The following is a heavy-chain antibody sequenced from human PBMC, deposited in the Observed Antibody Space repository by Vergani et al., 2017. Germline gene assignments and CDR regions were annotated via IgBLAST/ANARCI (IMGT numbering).Heavy chain of an antibody. CDR1: GGSINPSSSL. V-gene: IGHV4-39*01. J-gene: IGHJ2*01. Sequence: QLQLQESGPGLVKPSETLSLICTVSGGSINPSSSLWGWIRQSPGKGLEWIGSINYVGRTYYIPSLQSRATVFVDTSKDQFSLNLTSVTAADTAVFFCAGGRGDNWYFDLWGRGTLVTVPS. CDR3: AGGRGDNWYFDL. D-gene: IGHD3-16*01. CDR2: INYVGRT.